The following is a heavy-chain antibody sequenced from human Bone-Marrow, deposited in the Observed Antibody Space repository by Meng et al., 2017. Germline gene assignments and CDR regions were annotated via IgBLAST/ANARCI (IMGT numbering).Heavy chain of an antibody. J-gene: IGHJ4*02. V-gene: IGHV4-34*01. D-gene: IGHD3-22*01. CDR1: GGSFSGYY. Sequence: QVRLKAWGVALLWPSCPLSLTSAVIGGSFSGYYWSWIRHPPGKGLGWIGEINHSGSTNYNPSLKRRVTISAETSKNQSSLKLSSVTAADTAVYYCARVRKYYYDSSGYLTTFDNWGQGTLVTVSS. CDR3: ARVRKYYYDSSGYLTTFDN. CDR2: INHSGST.